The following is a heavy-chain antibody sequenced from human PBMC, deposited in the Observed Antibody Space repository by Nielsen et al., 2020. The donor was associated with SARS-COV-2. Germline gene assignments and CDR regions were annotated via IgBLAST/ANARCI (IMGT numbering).Heavy chain of an antibody. Sequence: GESLKISCAASGFTFSNYAMTWVRQAPGKGLEWVSSISGSGSSTYYADSVKGRFTISRDNSKNTLYLQMNSLRAEDTAVYYCASHMTTVTTAFDYWGQGTLVTVSS. CDR2: ISGSGSST. CDR3: ASHMTTVTTAFDY. J-gene: IGHJ4*02. D-gene: IGHD4-17*01. V-gene: IGHV3-23*01. CDR1: GFTFSNYA.